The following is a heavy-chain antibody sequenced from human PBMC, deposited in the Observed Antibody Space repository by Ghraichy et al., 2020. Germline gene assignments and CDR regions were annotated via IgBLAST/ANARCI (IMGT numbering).Heavy chain of an antibody. V-gene: IGHV3-23*01. Sequence: GGSLRLSCLASGFTLRSYAMNWVRQAPGKGLEWVSALSGGGGGAYYADSVKGRFTISRDESRSTLFLHMNNLRVEDTALYYCAKLPYLDTTGPDARFEYWGQGTLVTVSS. CDR1: GFTLRSYA. D-gene: IGHD3-22*01. CDR3: AKLPYLDTTGPDARFEY. CDR2: LSGGGGGA. J-gene: IGHJ4*02.